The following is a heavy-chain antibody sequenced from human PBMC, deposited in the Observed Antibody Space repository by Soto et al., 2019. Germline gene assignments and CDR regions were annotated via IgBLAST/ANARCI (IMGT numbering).Heavy chain of an antibody. J-gene: IGHJ4*02. CDR2: IWYDGSNK. Sequence: QVQLVESGGGVVQPGRSLRLSCAASGFTFSSYGMHWVRQAPGKGLEWVAVIWYDGSNKYYADSVKGRFTISRDNSKNTLYLQMNSLRAEDTAVYYCARGCSGGRCYDFDYWGQGTLVTVSS. CDR3: ARGCSGGRCYDFDY. CDR1: GFTFSSYG. D-gene: IGHD2-15*01. V-gene: IGHV3-33*01.